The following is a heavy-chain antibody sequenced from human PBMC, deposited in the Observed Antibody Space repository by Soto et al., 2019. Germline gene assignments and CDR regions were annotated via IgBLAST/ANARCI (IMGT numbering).Heavy chain of an antibody. D-gene: IGHD3-22*01. J-gene: IGHJ4*02. Sequence: QVQLVESGGGVVQPGRSLRLSCAASGFTFSSYAMHWVRQAPGKGLEWVAVISYDGSNKYYADSVKGRFTISRDKSKNTLYLQMNSLRAEDTAVYYCARGGPAPYDSSGYYLDYWGQGTLVTVSS. CDR3: ARGGPAPYDSSGYYLDY. CDR1: GFTFSSYA. V-gene: IGHV3-30-3*01. CDR2: ISYDGSNK.